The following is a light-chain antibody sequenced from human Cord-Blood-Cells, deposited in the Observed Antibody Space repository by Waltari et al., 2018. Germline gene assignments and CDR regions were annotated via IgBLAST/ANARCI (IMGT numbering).Light chain of an antibody. Sequence: IVLTQSPATLSLSPGERAILPCMASQSVSSYFAWYQQKPGQAPRLLIYDASNRATGIPARFSGSGSGTDFTLTISSLEPEDFAVYYCQQRSNWPPFTFGPGTKVDIK. CDR1: QSVSSY. V-gene: IGKV3-11*01. CDR3: QQRSNWPPFT. CDR2: DAS. J-gene: IGKJ3*01.